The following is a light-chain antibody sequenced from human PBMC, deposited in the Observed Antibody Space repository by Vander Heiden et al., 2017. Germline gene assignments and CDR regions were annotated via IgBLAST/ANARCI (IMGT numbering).Light chain of an antibody. CDR2: DNN. Sequence: SVFTQPPSVSATPGQKVTISCSGRGSNIGNNFVSWYQQFPGTVPKLLIYDNNQRASGLPDRFSASKSGTSATLGITGLQTGDEADYYCGTWDSDLSVFVFGTGTRVTVL. J-gene: IGLJ1*01. V-gene: IGLV1-51*01. CDR1: GSNIGNNF. CDR3: GTWDSDLSVFV.